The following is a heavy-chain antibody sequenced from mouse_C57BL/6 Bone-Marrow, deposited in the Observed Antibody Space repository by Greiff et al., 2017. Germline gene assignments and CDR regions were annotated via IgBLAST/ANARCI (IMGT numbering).Heavy chain of an antibody. CDR3: ASPLDGYYQAWFAY. CDR1: GFSLTSYG. J-gene: IGHJ3*01. D-gene: IGHD2-3*01. V-gene: IGHV2-2*01. Sequence: VQLQQSGPGLVQPSQSLSITCTVSGFSLTSYGVHWVRQSPGKGLEWLGVIWSGGSTDYNAAFISRLSISKDNSKSQVFFKMISLQADDTAIYYCASPLDGYYQAWFAYWGQGTLVTVSA. CDR2: IWSGGST.